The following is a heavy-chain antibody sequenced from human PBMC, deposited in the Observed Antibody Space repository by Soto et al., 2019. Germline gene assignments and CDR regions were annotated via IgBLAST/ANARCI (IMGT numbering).Heavy chain of an antibody. Sequence: EVQLVESGGGWVQPGGSLKLSCSGSGFSFSDSAIHWVRQASGQGLEWVGRIRDKANHYPTAYDVSVRGRFTISRDESEKTAYLQMNSLKTEDTAVYYFTRPPSGSYGDDSDYWGQGTLVTVSS. V-gene: IGHV3-73*02. CDR2: IRDKANHYPT. CDR3: TRPPSGSYGDDSDY. D-gene: IGHD1-26*01. J-gene: IGHJ4*02. CDR1: GFSFSDSA.